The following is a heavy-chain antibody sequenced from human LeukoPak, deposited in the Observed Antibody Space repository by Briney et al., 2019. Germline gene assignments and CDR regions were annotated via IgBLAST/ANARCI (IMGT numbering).Heavy chain of an antibody. CDR2: INHSGST. CDR1: GGSFSGYY. Sequence: PSETLSLTCAVYGGSFSGYYWSWIRQPPGKGLEWSGEINHSGSTNYNPSLKSRVTISVDTSKNQFSLKLSSVTAADTAVYYCARTDIVVVPAAGGGERSNWFDPWGQGTLVTVSS. J-gene: IGHJ5*02. D-gene: IGHD2-2*01. CDR3: ARTDIVVVPAAGGGERSNWFDP. V-gene: IGHV4-34*01.